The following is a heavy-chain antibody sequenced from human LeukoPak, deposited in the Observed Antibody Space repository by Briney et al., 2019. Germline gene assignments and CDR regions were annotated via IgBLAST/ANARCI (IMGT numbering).Heavy chain of an antibody. J-gene: IGHJ4*02. D-gene: IGHD3-22*01. CDR2: ITGSGYTI. V-gene: IGHV3-48*03. CDR1: GFAFSSYE. Sequence: GGSLRLSCAASGFAFSSYEMNWVRQAPGKGLEWISYITGSGYTIYDADSVKGRFTISRDNAKSTLYLQLHSLRPEDTAVYYGAGNPQGRLPNDDSNGYYVLWGQGTLVTVSS. CDR3: AGNPQGRLPNDDSNGYYVL.